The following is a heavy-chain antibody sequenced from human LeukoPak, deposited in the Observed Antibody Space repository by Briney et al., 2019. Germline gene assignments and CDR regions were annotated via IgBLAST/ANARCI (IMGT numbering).Heavy chain of an antibody. CDR3: AKVSDYDRAVGDVTFDY. D-gene: IGHD1-26*01. V-gene: IGHV3-11*01. J-gene: IGHJ4*02. CDR2: ISNSGSFI. CDR1: GFTFSDSY. Sequence: GGSLRLSCVASGFTFSDSYMSWIRQAPGKGLEWVSYISNSGSFIYYADSVKGRFTISRDNAKNSLYLQMNSLRAEDTAVYYCAKVSDYDRAVGDVTFDYWGQGTLVTVSS.